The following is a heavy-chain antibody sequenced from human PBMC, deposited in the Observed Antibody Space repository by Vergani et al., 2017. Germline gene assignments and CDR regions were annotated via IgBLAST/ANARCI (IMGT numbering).Heavy chain of an antibody. CDR1: GYSITNYW. Sequence: EVQLVQSGAEVKKPGESLKISCQGSGYSITNYWIAWVRQRPGKGLEWMGIIYAGDSDVRYSPSFQGQVTMSVDKSLSTAYLQWSSLKASDTATYYCAKTRDFSSLYSSYNWFYPWVQGTQVTVSS. CDR2: IYAGDSDV. V-gene: IGHV5-51*03. CDR3: AKTRDFSSLYSSYNWFYP. D-gene: IGHD3-3*01. J-gene: IGHJ5*02.